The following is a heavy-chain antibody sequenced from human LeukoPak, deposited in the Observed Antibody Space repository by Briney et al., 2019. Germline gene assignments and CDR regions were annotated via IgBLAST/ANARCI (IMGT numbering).Heavy chain of an antibody. D-gene: IGHD3-10*01. CDR2: IYYSGST. V-gene: IGHV4-61*10. CDR3: ARAPPRGSYYRGYFDY. CDR1: GGSINSGSYD. J-gene: IGHJ4*02. Sequence: SETLSLTCTVSGGSINSGSYDWSWLRQPAGKGLEWIGYIYYSGSTTYHPSLKSRVTISVDTSKHQFSLNLSSVTAADTAVYYCARAPPRGSYYRGYFDYWGQGTLVTVSS.